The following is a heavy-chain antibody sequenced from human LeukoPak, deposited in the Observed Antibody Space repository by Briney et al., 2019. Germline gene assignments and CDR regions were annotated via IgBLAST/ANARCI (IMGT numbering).Heavy chain of an antibody. J-gene: IGHJ4*02. D-gene: IGHD3-10*01. Sequence: PSETLSLTCTVSGGSMSSYYWSWIRQPPGKGLEWIGYIYYSGSTNYNPSLKSRVTISVDTSKNQFSLKLSSVTAADTAVYYCASSYYYGSGSYYGLVYFDYWGQGTLVTVSS. CDR1: GGSMSSYY. CDR2: IYYSGST. V-gene: IGHV4-59*01. CDR3: ASSYYYGSGSYYGLVYFDY.